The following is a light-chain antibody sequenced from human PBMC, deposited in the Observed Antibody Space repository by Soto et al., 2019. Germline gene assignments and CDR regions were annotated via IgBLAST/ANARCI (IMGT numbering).Light chain of an antibody. CDR2: SAS. Sequence: DIQMTQSPSSLSASVGDRVTITCRASQGISNYLAWYQQKPGKVPKLLIYSASTLQSGVPSRFSGSGSGTDFTFTISSLEPEDVVTYYCQHYNNAPYTFGQGTKLEIK. V-gene: IGKV1-27*01. J-gene: IGKJ2*01. CDR3: QHYNNAPYT. CDR1: QGISNY.